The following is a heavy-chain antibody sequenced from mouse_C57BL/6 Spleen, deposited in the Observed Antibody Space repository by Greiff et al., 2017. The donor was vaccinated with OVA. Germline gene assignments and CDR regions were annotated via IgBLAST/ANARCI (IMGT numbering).Heavy chain of an antibody. CDR2: IDPETGGT. CDR3: TRRPITTVVATDAMDY. J-gene: IGHJ4*01. D-gene: IGHD1-1*01. CDR1: GYTFTDYE. Sequence: QVHVKQSGAELVRPGASVTLSCKASGYTFTDYEMHWVKQTPVHGLEWIGAIDPETGGTAYNQKFKGKAILTADKSSSTAYMELRSLTSEDSAVYYCTRRPITTVVATDAMDYWGQGTSVTVSS. V-gene: IGHV1-15*01.